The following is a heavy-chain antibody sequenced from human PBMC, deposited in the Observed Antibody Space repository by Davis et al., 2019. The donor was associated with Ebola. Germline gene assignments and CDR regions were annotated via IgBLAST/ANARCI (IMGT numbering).Heavy chain of an antibody. CDR2: IYYSGST. J-gene: IGHJ4*02. CDR1: GGSVSSGYYY. Sequence: PSETLSLTCAVSGGSVSSGYYYWSWIRQPPGKGLEWIGYIYYSGSTNYNPSLKSRVTISVDTSKNQFSLKLSSVTAADTAVYYCARSTVTNYFDYWGQGTLVTVSS. CDR3: ARSTVTNYFDY. V-gene: IGHV4-61*01. D-gene: IGHD4-17*01.